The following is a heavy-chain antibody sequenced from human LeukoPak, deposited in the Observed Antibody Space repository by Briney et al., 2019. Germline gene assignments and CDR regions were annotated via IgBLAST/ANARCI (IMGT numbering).Heavy chain of an antibody. D-gene: IGHD4-17*01. CDR1: GFTLDSYG. J-gene: IGHJ4*02. V-gene: IGHV3-33*01. CDR3: ARDRRYGEGIDY. Sequence: GRSLRLSCAASGFTLDSYGMHWVRQAQGKGLGWVAVIWYDGGNKNYADSVKGRFTISRDNSKNTLFLQMNSLRAEDTAVYYCARDRRYGEGIDYWGQGTLVTVSS. CDR2: IWYDGGNK.